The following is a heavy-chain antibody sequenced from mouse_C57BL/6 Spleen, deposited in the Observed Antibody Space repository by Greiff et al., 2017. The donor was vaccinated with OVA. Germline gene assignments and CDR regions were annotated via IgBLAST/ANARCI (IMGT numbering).Heavy chain of an antibody. D-gene: IGHD2-4*01. CDR2: IYWDDDK. Sequence: QVQLKESGPGILQSSQTLSLTCSFSGFSLSTSGMGVSWIRQPSGKGLEWLAHIYWDDDKRYNPSLKSRLTISKDTSRNQVFLKITSVDTADTATYYCARSSYDYDDGPFAYWGQGTLVTVSA. CDR1: GFSLSTSGMG. J-gene: IGHJ3*01. CDR3: ARSSYDYDDGPFAY. V-gene: IGHV8-12*01.